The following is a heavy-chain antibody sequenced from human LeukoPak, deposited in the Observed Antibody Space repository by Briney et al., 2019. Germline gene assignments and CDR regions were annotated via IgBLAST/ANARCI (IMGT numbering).Heavy chain of an antibody. CDR3: ARDEIPGIAAAGRPSVGKSRYYYYGMDV. CDR1: GGSISSNSYY. CDR2: IYHSGST. J-gene: IGHJ6*02. D-gene: IGHD6-13*01. V-gene: IGHV4-39*02. Sequence: PSETLSLTCTVSGGSISSNSYYWGWIRQPPGKGLEWIGSIYHSGSTYYNPSLKRRVTISVDTSKNQFSLKLSSVTAADTAVYYCARDEIPGIAAAGRPSVGKSRYYYYGMDVWGQGTTVTVSS.